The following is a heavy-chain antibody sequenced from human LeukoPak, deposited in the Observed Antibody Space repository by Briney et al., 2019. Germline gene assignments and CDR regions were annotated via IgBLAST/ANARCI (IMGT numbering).Heavy chain of an antibody. V-gene: IGHV3-23*01. D-gene: IGHD3-10*01. CDR1: GFTFSSYA. CDR2: ISGSGGNT. CDR3: AEDLSGLWFGFFDY. Sequence: GGSLRLSCAASGFTFSSYAMSWVRQAPGKGLEWVSVISGSGGNTYYADSVKGRFTISRDNSKNTLYLQMNSLRAEDTAVYYCAEDLSGLWFGFFDYWGQGTLVTVSS. J-gene: IGHJ4*02.